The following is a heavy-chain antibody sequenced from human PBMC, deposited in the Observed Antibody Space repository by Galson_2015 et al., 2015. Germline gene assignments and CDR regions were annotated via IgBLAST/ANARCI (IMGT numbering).Heavy chain of an antibody. V-gene: IGHV3-23*01. CDR1: GFTFSSYA. Sequence: SLRLSCAASGFTFSSYAMTWVRQAPGKGLEWVSAISGSGGSTYYADSVKGRFTISRDNSKNTLYLQMNNLRAEDTAVYYCAKSGKMYYHDNANYWGQGTLVTVSS. J-gene: IGHJ4*02. CDR3: AKSGKMYYHDNANY. D-gene: IGHD3-22*01. CDR2: ISGSGGST.